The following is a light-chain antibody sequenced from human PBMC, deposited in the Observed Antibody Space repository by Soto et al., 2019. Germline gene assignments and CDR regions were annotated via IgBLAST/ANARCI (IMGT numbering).Light chain of an antibody. V-gene: IGKV3-11*01. Sequence: EIVLTQSPATLSLSPGERATLSCRASQSLSSYLAWYQQKPGQAPRLLIYDASNRATGIPARFSGSGSGTDFTLTISSLEPEDFAVYYCQQRSRWPRTFGQGTKVEIK. CDR3: QQRSRWPRT. CDR2: DAS. CDR1: QSLSSY. J-gene: IGKJ1*01.